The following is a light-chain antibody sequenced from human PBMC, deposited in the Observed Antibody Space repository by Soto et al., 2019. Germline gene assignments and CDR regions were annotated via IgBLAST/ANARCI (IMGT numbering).Light chain of an antibody. CDR3: CSYAGTYTGV. J-gene: IGLJ1*01. V-gene: IGLV1-47*01. CDR2: RNN. CDR1: RSNIGSNY. Sequence: QSVLTQPPSASGTPGQRVTISCSGSRSNIGSNYVYWYQQLPGTAPKVLIYRNNQRPSGVPDRFSGSKSGNTASLTISGLQAEDEADYYCCSYAGTYTGVFGTGTKVTVL.